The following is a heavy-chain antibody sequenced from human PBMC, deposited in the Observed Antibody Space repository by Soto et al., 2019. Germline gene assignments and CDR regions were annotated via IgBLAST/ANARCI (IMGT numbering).Heavy chain of an antibody. CDR1: RFSFSSYW. D-gene: IGHD2-8*01. Sequence: EVQLVASGGGLVQPGGSLRLSCVASRFSFSSYWMHWVRQAPGKGLVWVSHISSDGSSTNYADSVKGRFAISRDNVKNTLYLQMNSLTGEDTAAYYCARARGGNGGNFDYWGQGTLVRVSS. J-gene: IGHJ4*02. CDR3: ARARGGNGGNFDY. CDR2: ISSDGSST. V-gene: IGHV3-74*01.